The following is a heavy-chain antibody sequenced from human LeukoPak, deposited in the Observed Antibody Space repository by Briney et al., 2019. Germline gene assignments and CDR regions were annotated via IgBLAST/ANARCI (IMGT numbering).Heavy chain of an antibody. CDR3: AREGKPYWYDSSGYYYGWFDP. Sequence: PSETLSLTCSVSGGSISSSNWWSWVRQPPGKGLEWIGEINHSGSTNYNPSLKSRVTISVDTSKNQFSLKLSSVTAADTAVYYCAREGKPYWYDSSGYYYGWFDPWGQGTLVTVSS. J-gene: IGHJ5*02. CDR2: INHSGST. D-gene: IGHD3-22*01. CDR1: GGSISSSNW. V-gene: IGHV4-4*02.